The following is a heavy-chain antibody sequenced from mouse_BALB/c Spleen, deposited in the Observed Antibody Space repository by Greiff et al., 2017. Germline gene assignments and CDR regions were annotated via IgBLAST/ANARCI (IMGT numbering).Heavy chain of an antibody. D-gene: IGHD4-1*01. J-gene: IGHJ3*01. CDR1: GFNIKDYY. V-gene: IGHV14-1*02. CDR2: IDPENGNT. CDR3: ARWDGSWFAY. Sequence: EVQLQQSGAELVKPGASVKLSCTASGFNIKDYYMHWVKQRPEQGLEWIGWIDPENGNTIYDPKFQGKASITADTSSNTAYLQLSSLTSEDTAVYYCARWDGSWFAYWGQGTLVTVSA.